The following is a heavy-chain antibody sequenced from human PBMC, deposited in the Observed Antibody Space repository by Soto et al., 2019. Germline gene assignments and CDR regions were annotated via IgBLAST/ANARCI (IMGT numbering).Heavy chain of an antibody. Sequence: ASVKVSCKASGYPFTSYGISWVRQAPGQGLEWMGWISAYNGNTNYAQKLQGRVTMTTDTSTSTAYMELRSLRSDDTAVYYCARISTLYGSGSYYKFYGMGVWGQGTTVTVSS. D-gene: IGHD3-10*01. V-gene: IGHV1-18*01. J-gene: IGHJ6*02. CDR2: ISAYNGNT. CDR1: GYPFTSYG. CDR3: ARISTLYGSGSYYKFYGMGV.